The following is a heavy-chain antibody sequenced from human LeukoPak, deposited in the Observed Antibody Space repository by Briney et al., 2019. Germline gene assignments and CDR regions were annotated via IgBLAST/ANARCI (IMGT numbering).Heavy chain of an antibody. D-gene: IGHD2-21*02. J-gene: IGHJ4*02. CDR2: INPSGGST. CDR1: GYTFTSYY. Sequence: ASVKVSCKASGYTFTSYYMHWVRQAPGQGLEWMGIINPSGGSTSYAQKFQGRVTMTRDTSTSTVYMELSSLRSEDTAVYYCAREAASYCGGDCYPDYWGQGTLVTVSS. CDR3: AREAASYCGGDCYPDY. V-gene: IGHV1-46*01.